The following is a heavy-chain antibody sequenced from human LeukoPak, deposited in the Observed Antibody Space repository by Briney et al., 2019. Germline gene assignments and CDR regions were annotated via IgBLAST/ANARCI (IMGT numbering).Heavy chain of an antibody. CDR3: ARYFVNYYDTSGDDFDI. J-gene: IGHJ3*02. D-gene: IGHD3-22*01. CDR1: GYTFTSHY. V-gene: IGHV1-46*01. Sequence: GASVKVSCKASGYTFTSHYMNWVRQAPGQGPEWMGIIHPSGGSARYEQKFQSRVTMTRDTSKSTVYMELSRLTSEDTAVYYCARYFVNYYDTSGDDFDIWGQGTKVTVSS. CDR2: IHPSGGSA.